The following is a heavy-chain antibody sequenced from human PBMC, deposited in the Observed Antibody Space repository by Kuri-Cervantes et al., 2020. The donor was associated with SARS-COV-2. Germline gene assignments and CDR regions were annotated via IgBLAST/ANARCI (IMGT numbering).Heavy chain of an antibody. J-gene: IGHJ4*02. CDR3: ARGNNWNVYDPTYFDY. CDR2: ISSSSSYI. V-gene: IGHV3-21*01. Sequence: GESLKISCAASGFTFSSYSMNWVRQAPGKGLEWVSSISSSSSYIYYADSVKGRFTISRDNAKNSLYLQMNSLRAEDTAVYYCARGNNWNVYDPTYFDYSGQGTLVTVSS. CDR1: GFTFSSYS. D-gene: IGHD1-20*01.